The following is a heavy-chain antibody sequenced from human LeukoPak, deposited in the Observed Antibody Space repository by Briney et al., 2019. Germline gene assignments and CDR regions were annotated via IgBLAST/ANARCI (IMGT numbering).Heavy chain of an antibody. J-gene: IGHJ4*02. CDR1: AYSISSGYY. CDR2: LSHSGST. V-gene: IGHV4-38-2*02. D-gene: IGHD1-1*01. Sequence: KPSETLSLTCTVSAYSISSGYYWGWIRQPPGQGLEWIGSLSHSGSTFYNPSLKSRVTISVDTSKNQFSLRLRSVTAADTAVYYCARGQTGRRDFDYWGQGTLVTVSS. CDR3: ARGQTGRRDFDY.